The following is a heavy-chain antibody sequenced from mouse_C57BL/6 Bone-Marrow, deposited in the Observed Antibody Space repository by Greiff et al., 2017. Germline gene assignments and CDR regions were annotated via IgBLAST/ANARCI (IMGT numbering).Heavy chain of an antibody. V-gene: IGHV1-7*01. CDR1: GYTFTSYW. CDR3: ARGGTPMDY. J-gene: IGHJ4*01. CDR2: INPSSGYT. D-gene: IGHD3-3*01. Sequence: VQLQQSGAELAKPGASVKLFCKASGYTFTSYWMHWVKQRPGQGLEWIGYINPSSGYTKYNQKFKDKATLTAEKSSSTAYMQLSSLTYEDSAVYYCARGGTPMDYWGQGTSVTVSS.